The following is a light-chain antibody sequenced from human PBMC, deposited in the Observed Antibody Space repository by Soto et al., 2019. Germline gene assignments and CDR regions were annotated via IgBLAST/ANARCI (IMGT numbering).Light chain of an antibody. CDR3: QQYKNWPRT. V-gene: IGKV3-15*01. CDR2: GAS. Sequence: EIVLTQSPATLSVSPGERVTLSCRASENVDINLAWYQQKPGQAPRLLIYGASTRATDMPGTFSGRGSGTEFTLTISSLRSEDCAVYYCQQYKNWPRTFGRGTKVEIK. CDR1: ENVDIN. J-gene: IGKJ1*01.